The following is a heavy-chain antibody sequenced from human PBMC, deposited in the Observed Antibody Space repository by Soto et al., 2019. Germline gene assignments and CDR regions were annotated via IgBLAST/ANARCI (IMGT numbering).Heavy chain of an antibody. V-gene: IGHV3-21*01. D-gene: IGHD2-15*01. CDR3: ARVRGPLVGAAPSTADFQH. Sequence: GGSLRLSCAASGFTFSSYSMNWVRQAPGKGLEWVSSISSSSSYIYYADSVKGRFTISRDNAKNSLYLQMNSLRAEDTAVYYCARVRGPLVGAAPSTADFQHWGQGTLVTVSS. CDR1: GFTFSSYS. CDR2: ISSSSSYI. J-gene: IGHJ1*01.